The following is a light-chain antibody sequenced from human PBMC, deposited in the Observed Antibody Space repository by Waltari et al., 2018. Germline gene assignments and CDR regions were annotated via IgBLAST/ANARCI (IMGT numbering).Light chain of an antibody. CDR2: EVT. CDR1: SSAVGGSNY. J-gene: IGLJ3*02. V-gene: IGLV2-8*01. CDR3: SSYAGSNNYWV. Sequence: QSALTQPPSASGSPGQSVTISCTGTSSAVGGSNYVSWYQQYPGRAPKLMIYEVTKRPSGVPDRFSGSKSGNTASLTVSGLQADDEADYYCSSYAGSNNYWVFGGGTTLTVL.